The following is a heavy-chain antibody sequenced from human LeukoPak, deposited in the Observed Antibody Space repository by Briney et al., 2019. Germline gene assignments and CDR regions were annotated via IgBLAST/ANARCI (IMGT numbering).Heavy chain of an antibody. J-gene: IGHJ5*02. CDR2: ISSSSSYI. CDR1: GFTFSSYS. D-gene: IGHD3-22*01. V-gene: IGHV3-21*01. CDR3: ASSRPDSSGYTNWFDP. Sequence: GGSLILSCAASGFTFSSYSMNWVRHAPGKGLEWVSSISSSSSYIYYADSVKGRFTISRDNAKNSLYLQMNSLRAEDTAVYYCASSRPDSSGYTNWFDPWGQGTLVTVSS.